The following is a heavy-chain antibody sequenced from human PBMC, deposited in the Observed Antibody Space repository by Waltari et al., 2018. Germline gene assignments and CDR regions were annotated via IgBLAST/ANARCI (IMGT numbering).Heavy chain of an antibody. CDR1: GGFLRGAC. CDR2: IHTTGST. J-gene: IGHJ3*02. D-gene: IGHD2-15*01. Sequence: QVPLQHLGARLLKPSETLSLSCAVNGGFLRGACWSCIRPPPGKGLEWIGEIHTTGSTNYNPSLKSRVSISVDTSKSQVSLRMTSVSVADTAVYYCARQPIVVGAPVTDAFDIWGQGTLVRVSS. V-gene: IGHV4-34*02. CDR3: ARQPIVVGAPVTDAFDI.